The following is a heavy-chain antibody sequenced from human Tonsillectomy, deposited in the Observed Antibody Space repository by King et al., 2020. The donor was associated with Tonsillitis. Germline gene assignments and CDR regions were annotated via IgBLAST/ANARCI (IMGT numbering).Heavy chain of an antibody. V-gene: IGHV3-30*03. Sequence: HVQLVESGGGVVQPGRSLRLSCAASGFTFRSYGMHWVRQAPGKGLEWVAVISYDGSNKDYGDSVKGRFTISRGNSKNTLYLQMTSLRAEDTAVYYCARRDGALDYYYYGMDVWGQGTTVTVSS. CDR1: GFTFRSYG. CDR2: ISYDGSNK. J-gene: IGHJ6*01. D-gene: IGHD4-17*01. CDR3: ARRDGALDYYYYGMDV.